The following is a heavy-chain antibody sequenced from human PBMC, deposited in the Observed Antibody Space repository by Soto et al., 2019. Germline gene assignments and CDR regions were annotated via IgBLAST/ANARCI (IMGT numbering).Heavy chain of an antibody. Sequence: ASVKVSCTASVYTFTSYAMNWVRQAPGQGLAWMGWINTNNGNTNYAQKLQGRVTMTTDTSTSTAYMELRSLRSDDTAVYYCARCIAAAASRCNWFDPWGQGTLVTVSS. D-gene: IGHD6-13*01. J-gene: IGHJ5*02. CDR2: INTNNGNT. CDR1: VYTFTSYA. V-gene: IGHV1-18*01. CDR3: ARCIAAAASRCNWFDP.